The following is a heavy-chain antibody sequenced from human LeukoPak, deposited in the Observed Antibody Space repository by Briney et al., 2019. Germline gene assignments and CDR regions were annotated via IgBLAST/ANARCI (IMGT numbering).Heavy chain of an antibody. V-gene: IGHV3-21*01. CDR3: ARDFSGSYAFDY. CDR2: ISSSSYI. CDR1: GFTFSSYS. Sequence: GRSLRLSCAASGFTFSSYSMNWVRQAPGKGLEWVSSISSSSYIYYADSVKGRFTISRDNAKNSLYLQMNSLRAEDTAVYYCARDFSGSYAFDYWGQGTLVTVSS. J-gene: IGHJ4*02. D-gene: IGHD1-26*01.